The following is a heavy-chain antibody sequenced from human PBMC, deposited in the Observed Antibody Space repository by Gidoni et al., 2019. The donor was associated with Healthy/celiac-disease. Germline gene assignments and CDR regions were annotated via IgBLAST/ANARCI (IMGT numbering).Heavy chain of an antibody. Sequence: QVQLVQSGAEVKKPGSSVKVSCKPSGGPFSSYAISWVRQAPGQGLEWMGGIIPIFGTANYAQKFQGRVTITADESTSTAYMELSSLRSEDTAVYYCARSEDYYYDSSGYYCYWGQGTLVTVSS. CDR1: GGPFSSYA. CDR2: IIPIFGTA. V-gene: IGHV1-69*01. D-gene: IGHD3-22*01. CDR3: ARSEDYYYDSSGYYCY. J-gene: IGHJ4*02.